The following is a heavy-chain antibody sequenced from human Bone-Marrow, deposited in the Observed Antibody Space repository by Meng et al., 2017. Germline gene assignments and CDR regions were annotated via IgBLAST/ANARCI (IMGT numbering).Heavy chain of an antibody. CDR1: GYTFPDYL. Sequence: QVRLVRAGAEVMQPGAAVMVPCKASGYTFPDYLLYWVRRAPGQGLEWMGRINPKSGDTHYAQRFQGRVTMTGDTSISTAYMELSGLRSDDTAMYYCARDEDISAAGKLFGDYWGQGTLVTVSS. V-gene: IGHV1-2*06. J-gene: IGHJ4*02. CDR3: ARDEDISAAGKLFGDY. D-gene: IGHD6-13*01. CDR2: INPKSGDT.